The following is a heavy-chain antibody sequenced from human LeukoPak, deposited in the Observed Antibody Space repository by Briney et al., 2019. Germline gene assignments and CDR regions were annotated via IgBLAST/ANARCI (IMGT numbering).Heavy chain of an antibody. CDR1: GFTFSSYN. CDR3: ARDRNNYYDSSGYPGDALDI. CDR2: ISSSSSYI. V-gene: IGHV3-21*01. J-gene: IGHJ3*02. Sequence: PGGSLRLSCAASGFTFSSYNMNWVRQAPGKGLGWVSSISSSSSYIYYADSVKGRFTISRDNAKNSLYLQMNSLRAEDTAVYYCARDRNNYYDSSGYPGDALDIWGQGTMVTVSS. D-gene: IGHD3-22*01.